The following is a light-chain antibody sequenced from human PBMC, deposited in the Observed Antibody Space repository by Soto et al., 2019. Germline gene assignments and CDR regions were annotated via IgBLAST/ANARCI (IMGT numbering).Light chain of an antibody. CDR2: SNN. CDR1: SSNIGSNT. J-gene: IGLJ3*02. V-gene: IGLV1-44*01. Sequence: QSVLTQPPSASGTPGQRVTISCSGSSSNIGSNTVNRYQQLPGTAPKLLIYSNNQRPSGVPDRFSGSKSGTSASLAISGLQSDDETDYYCAAWDDSLNGGVFGGGTKLTVL. CDR3: AAWDDSLNGGV.